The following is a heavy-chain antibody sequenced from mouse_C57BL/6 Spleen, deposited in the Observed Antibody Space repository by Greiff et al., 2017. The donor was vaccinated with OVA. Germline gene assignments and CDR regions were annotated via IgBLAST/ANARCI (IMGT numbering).Heavy chain of an antibody. CDR3: ARFTVYYCYDVGDYYAMDD. D-gene: IGHD2-2*01. CDR2: INPSNGGT. Sequence: QVQLQQPGTELVKPGASVKLSCKASGYTFTSYWMHWVKQRPGQGLEWIGNINPSNGGTNYNEKFKSKATLTVDKSYSTAYMQLSSLTSEDSAVYYCARFTVYYCYDVGDYYAMDDWGQGTSVTVSS. CDR1: GYTFTSYW. J-gene: IGHJ4*01. V-gene: IGHV1-53*01.